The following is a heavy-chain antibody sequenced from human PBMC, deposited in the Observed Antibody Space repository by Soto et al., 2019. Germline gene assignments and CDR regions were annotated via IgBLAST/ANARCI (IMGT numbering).Heavy chain of an antibody. CDR3: ARDVLYYYGFDV. J-gene: IGHJ6*02. CDR1: GDSISNSYYY. V-gene: IGHV4-30-4*02. Sequence: SETLSLTCTVSGDSISNSYYYWIWIRQSPGKGLEWLASIDYSGSTYYNPSLKSRAVISADTCKNLFSLKLRSVTAADTVLYFCARDVLYYYGFDVFFQGTTVTVSS. CDR2: IDYSGST.